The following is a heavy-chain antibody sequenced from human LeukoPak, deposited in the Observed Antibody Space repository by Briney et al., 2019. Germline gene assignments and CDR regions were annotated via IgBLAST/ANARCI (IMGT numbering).Heavy chain of an antibody. Sequence: PGGSLRLSCAASGFTVSSNYMNWVRQAPGKGLEWVSVIYSGGSTYYADSVKGRFTISRDNSKNTLYLQMNSLRADDMAVYYCAKGLIAAPGDYWGQGTLVTVSS. J-gene: IGHJ4*02. CDR2: IYSGGST. CDR3: AKGLIAAPGDY. V-gene: IGHV3-53*01. D-gene: IGHD6-13*01. CDR1: GFTVSSNY.